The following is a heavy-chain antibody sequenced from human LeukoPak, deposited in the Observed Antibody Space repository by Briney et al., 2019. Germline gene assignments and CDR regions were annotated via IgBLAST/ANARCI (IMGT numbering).Heavy chain of an antibody. Sequence: ASVKVSCKASGYTFTGYLMHWVRQAPGQGLEWMGWINPNSGGTNQAQKFQGRVNMTRDTSIRRAYMEVSRLRSDDTAVYYCARGNGELDYWGQGTLVTVSS. V-gene: IGHV1-2*02. J-gene: IGHJ4*02. CDR2: INPNSGGT. CDR3: ARGNGELDY. D-gene: IGHD2-8*01. CDR1: GYTFTGYL.